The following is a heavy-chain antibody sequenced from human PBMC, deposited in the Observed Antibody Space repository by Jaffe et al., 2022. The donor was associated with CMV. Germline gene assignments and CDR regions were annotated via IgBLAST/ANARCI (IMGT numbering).Heavy chain of an antibody. D-gene: IGHD3-3*01. CDR3: ARTLFDFWSGHGPYYYYGMDV. CDR1: GFSLSTSGVG. Sequence: QITLKESGPTLVKPTQTLTLTCTFSGFSLSTSGVGVGWIRQPPGKALEWLALIYWNDDKRYSPSLKSRLTITKDTSKNQVVLTMTNMDPVDTATYYCARTLFDFWSGHGPYYYYGMDVWGQGTTVTVSS. V-gene: IGHV2-5*01. CDR2: IYWNDDK. J-gene: IGHJ6*02.